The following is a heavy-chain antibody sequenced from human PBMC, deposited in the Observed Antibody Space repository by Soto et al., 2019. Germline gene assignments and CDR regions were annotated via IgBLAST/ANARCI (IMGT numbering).Heavy chain of an antibody. CDR1: LVSISSGEFS. CDR3: ARVPYYTKAFDI. Sequence: SLMLTCAVFLVSISSGEFSSSWIRQPPGKGLEWIGYIYYSGSNYYNTSLKSRVTISVDTSKNQFSLKLSSVTAADTAVYYCARVPYYTKAFDIWGQGKMVT. CDR2: IYYSGSN. D-gene: IGHD2-2*02. V-gene: IGHV4-30-4*01. J-gene: IGHJ3*02.